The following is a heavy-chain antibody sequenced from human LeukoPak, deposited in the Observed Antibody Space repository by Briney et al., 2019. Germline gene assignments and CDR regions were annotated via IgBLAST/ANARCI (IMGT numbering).Heavy chain of an antibody. D-gene: IGHD3-10*01. CDR2: IYTSGRT. CDR3: ASTMVRGTDLAY. Sequence: SSQTLSLTCTVSGGSISSGSYYWSWIRQPPGKGLEWIGHIYTSGRTNHHPSLKSRVTISVDTSKNQFSLKLSSVTAADTAVYYCASTMVRGTDLAYWGQGTLVTVSS. J-gene: IGHJ4*02. CDR1: GGSISSGSYY. V-gene: IGHV4-61*09.